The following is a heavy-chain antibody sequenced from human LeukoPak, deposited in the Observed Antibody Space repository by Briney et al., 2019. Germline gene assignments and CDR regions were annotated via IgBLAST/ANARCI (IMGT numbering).Heavy chain of an antibody. CDR1: GFTFSSYA. CDR3: AKPLLPVTAMVTGIDY. V-gene: IGHV3-23*01. Sequence: GGSLRLSCAASGFTFSSYAMSWVRQAPGKGLEWVSAISGSGGGTYYADSVKGRFTISRDNSKNTLYLQMNSLRAEDTAVYYCAKPLLPVTAMVTGIDYWGQGTLVTVSS. J-gene: IGHJ4*02. CDR2: ISGSGGGT. D-gene: IGHD5-18*01.